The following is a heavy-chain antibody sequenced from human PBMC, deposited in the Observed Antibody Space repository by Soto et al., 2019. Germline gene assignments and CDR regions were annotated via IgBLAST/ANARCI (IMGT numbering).Heavy chain of an antibody. Sequence: ASVKVSCKASGYTFTSYGISWVRQAPGQGLEWMGWISAYNGNTNYAQKLQGRVTMTTDTSTSTAYMELRSLRSDDTAVYYCARDGATGDYYYGMDVWGQGTTVTVSS. D-gene: IGHD5-12*01. J-gene: IGHJ6*02. CDR1: GYTFTSYG. CDR2: ISAYNGNT. V-gene: IGHV1-18*01. CDR3: ARDGATGDYYYGMDV.